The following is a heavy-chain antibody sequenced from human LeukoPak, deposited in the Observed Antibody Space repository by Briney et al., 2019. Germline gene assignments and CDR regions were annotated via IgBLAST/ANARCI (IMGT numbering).Heavy chain of an antibody. J-gene: IGHJ6*02. CDR2: ISYDGSNK. V-gene: IGHV3-30-3*01. D-gene: IGHD2-2*02. Sequence: GGSLRLSCAASGFTFSSYAMHWVRQAPGKGLEWVAVISYDGSNKYYADSVKGRFTISRDNSKNTLYLQMNSLGAEDTAVYYCARDGIVVVPAAITYYYYGMDVWGQGTTVTVSS. CDR3: ARDGIVVVPAAITYYYYGMDV. CDR1: GFTFSSYA.